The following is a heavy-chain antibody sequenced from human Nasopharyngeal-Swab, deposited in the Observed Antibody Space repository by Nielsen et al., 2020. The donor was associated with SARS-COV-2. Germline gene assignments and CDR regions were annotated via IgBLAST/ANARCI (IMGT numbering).Heavy chain of an antibody. CDR3: ARSVAGTTHYYYYYGMDV. V-gene: IGHV1-2*06. D-gene: IGHD6-19*01. CDR2: INPNSGGT. J-gene: IGHJ6*02. CDR1: GYTFTCYY. Sequence: VSVKVSCKASGYTFTCYYMHWVRKAPGQGLEWMGRINPNSGGTNYAQKFQGRVTMTRDTSMSTAYMELSRLRSDDTAVYYCARSVAGTTHYYYYYGMDVWRQGTTVTVFS.